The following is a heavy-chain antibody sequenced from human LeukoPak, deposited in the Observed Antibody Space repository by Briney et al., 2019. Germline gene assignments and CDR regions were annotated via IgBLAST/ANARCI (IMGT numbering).Heavy chain of an antibody. J-gene: IGHJ4*02. CDR3: ATDYYDSSGYSDY. D-gene: IGHD3-22*01. CDR1: GYTLTELS. V-gene: IGHV1-24*01. CDR2: FDPEDGEI. Sequence: ASVKVSCKVSGYTLTELSMHWVRQAPGKGLEWMGGFDPEDGEIIYAQKFQGRVTMTEDTSTDTAYMELSSLRSEDTAVYYCATDYYDSSGYSDYWGQGTLVTVSS.